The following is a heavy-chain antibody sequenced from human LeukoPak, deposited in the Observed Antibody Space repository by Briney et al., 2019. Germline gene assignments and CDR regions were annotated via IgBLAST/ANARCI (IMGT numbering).Heavy chain of an antibody. V-gene: IGHV3-23*01. CDR3: ARAAGGTSRDY. Sequence: GGSLTLSCAASGFTFSSHGVNWVRQAPGKGLEWVSGISPSGGITYYTDSVRGRFTISRDNAKNSLYLQMNSLRDDDTAVYYCARAAGGTSRDYWGQGTLVTVSS. J-gene: IGHJ4*02. D-gene: IGHD1-26*01. CDR2: ISPSGGIT. CDR1: GFTFSSHG.